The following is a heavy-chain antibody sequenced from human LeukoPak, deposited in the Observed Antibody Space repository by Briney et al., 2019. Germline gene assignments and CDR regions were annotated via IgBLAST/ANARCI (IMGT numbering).Heavy chain of an antibody. J-gene: IGHJ6*03. CDR2: IYSGGST. CDR3: AKEGYSRGYYSYYYMDV. CDR1: EFSVGSNY. D-gene: IGHD6-13*01. V-gene: IGHV3-66*01. Sequence: PGGSLRLSCAASEFSVGSNYMTLVRQAPGKGLEWVSLIYSGGSTYYADSVKGRFTISRDNSKNTLYVQMNSLSAEDTAVYYCAKEGYSRGYYSYYYMDVWGKGTTVTVSS.